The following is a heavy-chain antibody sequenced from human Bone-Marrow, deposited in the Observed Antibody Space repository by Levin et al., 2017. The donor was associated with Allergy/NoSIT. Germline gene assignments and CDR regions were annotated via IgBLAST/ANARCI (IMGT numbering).Heavy chain of an antibody. CDR3: ARAASVATIRKVSYYFDY. CDR2: IYYSGST. V-gene: IGHV4-30-4*01. Sequence: SETLSLTCTVSGGSISSGDYYWSWIRQPPGKGLEWIGYIYYSGSTYYNPSLKSRVTISVDTSKNQFSLKLSSVTAADTAVYYCARAASVATIRKVSYYFDYWGQGTLVTVSS. CDR1: GGSISSGDYY. J-gene: IGHJ4*02. D-gene: IGHD5-12*01.